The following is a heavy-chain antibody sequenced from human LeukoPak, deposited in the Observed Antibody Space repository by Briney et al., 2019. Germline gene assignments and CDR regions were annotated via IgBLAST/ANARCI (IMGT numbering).Heavy chain of an antibody. V-gene: IGHV3-23*01. CDR1: GFIFSNYA. J-gene: IGHJ4*02. D-gene: IGHD3-22*01. CDR2: ISGRSDNT. CDR3: AKPLYYDSSAYWYYFDY. Sequence: GASLRLSCAASGFIFSNYAMYWVRQAPGKGLEWVSAISGRSDNTYYADSVKGRFTISRDNSKNTLYLQMSSLRAEDTAVYYCAKPLYYDSSAYWYYFDYWGQGTLVTVSS.